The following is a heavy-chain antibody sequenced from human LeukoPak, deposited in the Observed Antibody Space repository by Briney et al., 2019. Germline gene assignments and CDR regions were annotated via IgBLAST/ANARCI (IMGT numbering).Heavy chain of an antibody. Sequence: GGPLSLSCAASGSTFSSYTMSGVRQAPGKGLEWVSSISGGGVSTYYADYANGRFTLSRDNSKNTLYLQINSLRAEDTAVYYCAKQWRGTGDAFDIWGQGTMVTVSS. D-gene: IGHD3/OR15-3a*01. J-gene: IGHJ3*02. CDR3: AKQWRGTGDAFDI. CDR1: GSTFSSYT. CDR2: ISGGGVST. V-gene: IGHV3-23*01.